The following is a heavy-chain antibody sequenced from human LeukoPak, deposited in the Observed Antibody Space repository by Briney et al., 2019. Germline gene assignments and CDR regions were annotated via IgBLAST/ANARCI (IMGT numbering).Heavy chain of an antibody. D-gene: IGHD2-15*01. V-gene: IGHV3-30*01. J-gene: IGHJ6*03. CDR3: ARDSYSHGGRWYYYYMDV. CDR2: ISYDGSNK. Sequence: PGGSLRLSCAASGFTFSSYAMHWVRQAPGKGLEWVAVISYDGSNKYYADSVKGRFTISRDNSKNTLYLQMNSLRAEDTAVYYCARDSYSHGGRWYYYYMDVWGKGTTVTVSS. CDR1: GFTFSSYA.